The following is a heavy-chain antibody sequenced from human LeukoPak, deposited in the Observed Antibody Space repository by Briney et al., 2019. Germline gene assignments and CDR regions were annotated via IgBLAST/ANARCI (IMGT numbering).Heavy chain of an antibody. CDR1: GGSISRSSYY. D-gene: IGHD3-22*01. J-gene: IGHJ6*03. CDR3: ARDLSPVRYYDSSGYGPMDV. V-gene: IGHV4-39*07. Sequence: SETLSLTCNVSGGSISRSSYYWGWIRQPPGKGLEWIGSIFYSGDTHYNPSLKSRVTISVDTSKNQFSLELSSVTAADTAVYYCARDLSPVRYYDSSGYGPMDVWGKGTTVTISS. CDR2: IFYSGDT.